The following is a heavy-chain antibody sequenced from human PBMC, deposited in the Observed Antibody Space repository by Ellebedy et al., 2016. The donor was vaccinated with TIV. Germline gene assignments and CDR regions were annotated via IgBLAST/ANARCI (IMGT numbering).Heavy chain of an antibody. CDR2: IYSGGST. V-gene: IGHV3-53*01. D-gene: IGHD6-19*01. CDR3: ARAVAGTYYYGMDV. J-gene: IGHJ6*02. Sequence: PGGSLRLSCAASGFTVSSNYMSWVRQAPGKGLEWVSVIYSGGSTYYADSVKGRFTISRDNSKNTPYLQMNSLRAEDTAVYYCARAVAGTYYYGMDVWGQGTTVTVSS. CDR1: GFTVSSNY.